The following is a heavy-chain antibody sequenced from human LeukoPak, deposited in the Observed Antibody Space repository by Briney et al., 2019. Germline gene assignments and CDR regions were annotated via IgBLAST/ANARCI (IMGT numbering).Heavy chain of an antibody. CDR1: GGSFSGYY. CDR2: TNHSGST. Sequence: SETLSLTCAVYGGSFSGYYWSWIRQPPGKGLEWIGETNHSGSTNYNPSLKSRVTISVDTSKNQFSLKLSSVTAADTAVYYCARHVPGDYGDPNWYFDLWGRGTLVTVSS. CDR3: ARHVPGDYGDPNWYFDL. D-gene: IGHD4-17*01. J-gene: IGHJ2*01. V-gene: IGHV4-34*01.